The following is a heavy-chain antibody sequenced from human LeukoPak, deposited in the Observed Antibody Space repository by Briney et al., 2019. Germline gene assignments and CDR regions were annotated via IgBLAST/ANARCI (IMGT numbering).Heavy chain of an antibody. J-gene: IGHJ3*02. CDR1: GYTFTSYY. D-gene: IGHD5-18*01. V-gene: IGHV1-46*01. CDR2: INPSGGSA. Sequence: VASVKVSCKASGYTFTSYYLHWVRQAPGQGLEWMGIINPSGGSARYAQRFQGRVTMTRDTSTSTVYMELSSLRSEDTAVYYCARDQEVHGYIYGAFDIWGQGTMVTVSS. CDR3: ARDQEVHGYIYGAFDI.